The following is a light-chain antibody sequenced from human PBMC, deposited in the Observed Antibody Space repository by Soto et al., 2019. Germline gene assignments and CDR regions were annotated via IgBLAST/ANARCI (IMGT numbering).Light chain of an antibody. CDR1: QGIRND. CDR3: LQDYNYPKLT. CDR2: AAS. Sequence: AIQMTQSPSSLSASVGDRVTITCRASQGIRNDLGWYEQKPGKAPKLLIYAASSLQSGVPSRFSGSGSGTDFTLTISSLQPEDFATYYCLQDYNYPKLTFGGGTKVEIK. J-gene: IGKJ4*01. V-gene: IGKV1-6*01.